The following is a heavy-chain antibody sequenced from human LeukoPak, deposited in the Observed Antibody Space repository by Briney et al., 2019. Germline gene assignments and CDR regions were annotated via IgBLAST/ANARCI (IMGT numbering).Heavy chain of an antibody. J-gene: IGHJ4*02. D-gene: IGHD4-17*01. Sequence: GGSLRLSCAVSGFTFSRYWMNWVRQAPGKGLVCVSRIHSDGSSTSYADSVKGRFTISRDNAKNTLYLQMNSLRAEDTAVYYCARDRPHYGDYEGSDYWGQGTLVTVSS. CDR2: IHSDGSST. V-gene: IGHV3-74*01. CDR3: ARDRPHYGDYEGSDY. CDR1: GFTFSRYW.